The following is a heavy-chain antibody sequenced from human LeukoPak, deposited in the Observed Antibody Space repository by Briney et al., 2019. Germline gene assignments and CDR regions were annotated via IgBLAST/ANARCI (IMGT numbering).Heavy chain of an antibody. J-gene: IGHJ6*03. CDR2: INPNTGGT. CDR3: ARGIELGIGYYYYYMDV. V-gene: IGHV1-2*02. CDR1: GYTFTGYY. Sequence: ASVKVSCEASGYTFTGYYVHWVRQAPGQGLEWMGWINPNTGGTNYAQKFQGRVTMTRDTSISTAYMELSRLRSDDTAVYYCARGIELGIGYYYYYMDVWGKGTTVTISS. D-gene: IGHD7-27*01.